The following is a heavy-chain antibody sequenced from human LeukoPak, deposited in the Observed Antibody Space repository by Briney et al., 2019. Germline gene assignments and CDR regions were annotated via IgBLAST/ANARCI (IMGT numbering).Heavy chain of an antibody. CDR3: AKDIDRELPPGGSFDL. CDR1: GFTFDDYA. Sequence: GRSLRLSCPASGFTFDDYAMHWVRQAPGKGLEWVSGISWNSCSIGYADSVKGRCTISRDNAKNSLYLQMNSLDAEDTALYYCAKDIDRELPPGGSFDLWGRGKPVTVSS. CDR2: ISWNSCSI. V-gene: IGHV3-9*01. D-gene: IGHD1-26*01. J-gene: IGHJ2*01.